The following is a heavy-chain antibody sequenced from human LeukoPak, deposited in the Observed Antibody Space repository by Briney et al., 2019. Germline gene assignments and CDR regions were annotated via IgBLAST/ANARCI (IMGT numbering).Heavy chain of an antibody. CDR1: GGSISGYH. Sequence: PSETLSLTCNVSGGSISGYHWSWIRQPPGKGLEWLGYIYYSGSSNYNPSLKSRVTMSADTSKNQFSLKLSSVTAADTAVYYCARQYYDFWSGYYSGYYYYMDVWGKGTTVTVSS. V-gene: IGHV4-59*01. D-gene: IGHD3-3*01. CDR3: ARQYYDFWSGYYSGYYYYMDV. CDR2: IYYSGSS. J-gene: IGHJ6*03.